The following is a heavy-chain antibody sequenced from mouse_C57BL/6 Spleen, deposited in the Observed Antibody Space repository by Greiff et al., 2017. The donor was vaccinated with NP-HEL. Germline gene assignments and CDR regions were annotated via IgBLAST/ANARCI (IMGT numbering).Heavy chain of an antibody. CDR3: ARSGFSNYVFAY. D-gene: IGHD2-5*01. V-gene: IGHV1-50*01. J-gene: IGHJ3*01. Sequence: QVQLQQPGAELVKPGASVKLSCKASGYTFTSYWMQWVKQRPGQGLEWIGEIDPSDSYTNYNQKFKGKAKLTVDTSSSTAYMQLSSLTSEDSAVYCCARSGFSNYVFAYWGQGTLVTVSA. CDR2: IDPSDSYT. CDR1: GYTFTSYW.